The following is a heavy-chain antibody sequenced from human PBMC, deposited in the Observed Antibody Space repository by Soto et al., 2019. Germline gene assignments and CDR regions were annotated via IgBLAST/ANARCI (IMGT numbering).Heavy chain of an antibody. Sequence: QVQLVQSGAEVKKPGASVKVSCKASGYTFTSYGISWVRQAPGQGLEGMGWISAYNGNTNSAQKLQGRVTMTTDTSTSTAYMELRSLRSDDTAVYYCARDRARGVILDAFDIWGQGTMVTVSS. V-gene: IGHV1-18*01. CDR3: ARDRARGVILDAFDI. J-gene: IGHJ3*02. CDR1: GYTFTSYG. D-gene: IGHD3-10*01. CDR2: ISAYNGNT.